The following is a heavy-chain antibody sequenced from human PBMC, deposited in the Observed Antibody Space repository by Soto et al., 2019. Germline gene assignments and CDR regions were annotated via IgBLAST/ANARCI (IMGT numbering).Heavy chain of an antibody. V-gene: IGHV3-72*01. D-gene: IGHD4-17*01. Sequence: GGSLRLSCAASGLPFSDRYMDLVRQAPGKGLEWVGRIRKKTNSYTTEYAASVKGRFIISIDDSTNSLYLQMSSLKTEDTAVYYCTTVTTGPYYFYDWGQGSRVTVDS. J-gene: IGHJ4*02. CDR2: IRKKTNSYTT. CDR3: TTVTTGPYYFYD. CDR1: GLPFSDRY.